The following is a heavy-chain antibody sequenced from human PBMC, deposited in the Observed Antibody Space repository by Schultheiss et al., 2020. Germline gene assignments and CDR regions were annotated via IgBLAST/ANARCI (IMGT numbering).Heavy chain of an antibody. D-gene: IGHD2-15*01. CDR3: AKDIGYCSGGSCYLLSNSYGMDV. CDR1: GGSISSGDYY. Sequence: GGSLRLSCTVSGGSISSGDYYWSWIRQPPGKGLEWVSAISGSGGNTGYADSVKGRFTISRDNAKNSLYLQMNSLRAEDTALYYCAKDIGYCSGGSCYLLSNSYGMDVWGQGTTVTVSS. CDR2: ISGSGGNT. J-gene: IGHJ6*02. V-gene: IGHV3-20*04.